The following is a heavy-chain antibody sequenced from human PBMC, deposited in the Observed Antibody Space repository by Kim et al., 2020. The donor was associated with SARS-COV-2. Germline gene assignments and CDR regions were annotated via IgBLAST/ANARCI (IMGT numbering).Heavy chain of an antibody. V-gene: IGHV3-30*18. J-gene: IGHJ4*02. D-gene: IGHD3-10*01. CDR1: GFTFSSYG. Sequence: GGSLRLSCAASGFTFSSYGMHWVRQAPGKGLEWVAFISYDGSNKYYADSVKGRFTISRDNSKNTLYLQMNSLRAEDTAVYYCAKDSVVRGVKWIDYWGQG. CDR3: AKDSVVRGVKWIDY. CDR2: ISYDGSNK.